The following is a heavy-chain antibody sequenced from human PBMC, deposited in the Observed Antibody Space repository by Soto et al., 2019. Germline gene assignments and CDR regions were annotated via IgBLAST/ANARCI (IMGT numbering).Heavy chain of an antibody. CDR3: ARENLWDFWRVGLNWFDP. Sequence: QVQLVQSGAEVKKPGASVKVSCKASGYTFTSYGISWVRQAPGQGLEWMGWVSAYNGKTNYAEKLQGRVTMTTDTSTSPAYMELRSVRSDDTAVYYCARENLWDFWRVGLNWFDPWGQGTLVTVFS. CDR1: GYTFTSYG. J-gene: IGHJ5*02. V-gene: IGHV1-18*01. D-gene: IGHD3-3*01. CDR2: VSAYNGKT.